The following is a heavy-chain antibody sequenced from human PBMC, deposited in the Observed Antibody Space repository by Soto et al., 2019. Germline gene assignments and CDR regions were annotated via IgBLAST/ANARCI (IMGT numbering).Heavy chain of an antibody. CDR3: ARDSGAKLSSS. V-gene: IGHV1-69*13. Sequence: SVKVSCKAAGGTFSRYRINWVRQAPGQGLEWVGGIVPIYRTADYAQKFQGRVTITADESARTAYMELRSLKSQDTAVYYCARDSGAKLSSSWGQGTLVTVSS. CDR2: IVPIYRTA. CDR1: GGTFSRYR. J-gene: IGHJ4*02. D-gene: IGHD6-13*01.